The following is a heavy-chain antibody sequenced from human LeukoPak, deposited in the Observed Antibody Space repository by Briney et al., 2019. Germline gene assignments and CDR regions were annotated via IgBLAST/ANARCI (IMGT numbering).Heavy chain of an antibody. J-gene: IGHJ4*02. V-gene: IGHV3-64*04. CDR1: GFTFSSYA. CDR3: VRRADSSGWFAY. CDR2: ISSNGGST. Sequence: GGSLRLSCAASGFTFSSYAMHWVRQAPGKGLEYVSAISSNGGSTYYADSVKGRFTISRDTSKNTLYLQMNSLRAEDTAVYYCVRRADSSGWFAYWGQGTLVTVSS. D-gene: IGHD6-19*01.